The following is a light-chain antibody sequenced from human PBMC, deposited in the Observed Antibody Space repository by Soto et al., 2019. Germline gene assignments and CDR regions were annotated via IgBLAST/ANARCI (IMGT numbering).Light chain of an antibody. CDR3: SSYAGTNRV. CDR1: SSDVGAYNY. Sequence: ALTQPPSASGSPGQSVTISCTGTSSDVGAYNYVSWYQQHPGKAPKVMIYEVSKRPSGVPDRFSGSKSGNTASLTVSGLQAEDEAEYYCSSYAGTNRVFGTGTKLTVL. V-gene: IGLV2-8*01. J-gene: IGLJ1*01. CDR2: EVS.